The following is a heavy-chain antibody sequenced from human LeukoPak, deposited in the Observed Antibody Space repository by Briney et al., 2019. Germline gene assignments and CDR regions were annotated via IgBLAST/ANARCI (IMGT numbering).Heavy chain of an antibody. J-gene: IGHJ6*03. CDR2: IYYSGST. V-gene: IGHV4-39*07. D-gene: IGHD5-18*01. CDR1: GGSISSSSYY. Sequence: PSETLSLTCTVSGGSISSSSYYWGWIRQPPGTGLEWIGSIYYSGSTYYNPSLKSRVTISVDTSKNQFSLKLSSVTAADTAVYYCAREGYSYGPRNYYYYYYMDVWGKGTTVTISS. CDR3: AREGYSYGPRNYYYYYYMDV.